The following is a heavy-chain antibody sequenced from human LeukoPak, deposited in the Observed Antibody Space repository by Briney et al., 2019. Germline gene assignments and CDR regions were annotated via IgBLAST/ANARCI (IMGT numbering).Heavy chain of an antibody. J-gene: IGHJ4*02. V-gene: IGHV3-30*08. Sequence: PGRSLRLSCAGSAFNFSNYAFHWVRQAPGKGLEWIAVISYDGGNEYYADSVKGRFTISRDNSKNTLYLQMNSLRTEDTAVYYCARVVPPSRYFGYLLPDSPDYWGQGTLVTVSS. D-gene: IGHD3-9*01. CDR3: ARVVPPSRYFGYLLPDSPDY. CDR1: AFNFSNYA. CDR2: ISYDGGNE.